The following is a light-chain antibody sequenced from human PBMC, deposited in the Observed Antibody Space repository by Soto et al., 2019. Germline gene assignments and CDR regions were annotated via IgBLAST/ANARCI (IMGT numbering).Light chain of an antibody. J-gene: IGLJ1*01. Sequence: QSVLTQPPSASGTPGQRVTISCTGTSSDVGGYNYISWYQQHPGKAPKLMIYEVNNRPSGVSNRFSGSKSGNTASLTISGLQAEDEADYYCSSYTTTSTLGVFGTGTKVTVL. CDR1: SSDVGGYNY. V-gene: IGLV2-14*01. CDR3: SSYTTTSTLGV. CDR2: EVN.